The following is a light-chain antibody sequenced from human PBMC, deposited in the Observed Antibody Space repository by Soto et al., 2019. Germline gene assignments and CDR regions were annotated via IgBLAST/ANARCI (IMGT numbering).Light chain of an antibody. J-gene: IGLJ2*01. Sequence: LTQPASVSGSPGQSITISCTGTNSDVGGYNYVSWYQHHPGKAPKLMIYDVSNRPSGVSNRFSGSKSGNTASLTISGLQAEDEVDYYCSSYTTSTILVVFGGGTK. CDR1: NSDVGGYNY. CDR3: SSYTTSTILVV. V-gene: IGLV2-14*03. CDR2: DVS.